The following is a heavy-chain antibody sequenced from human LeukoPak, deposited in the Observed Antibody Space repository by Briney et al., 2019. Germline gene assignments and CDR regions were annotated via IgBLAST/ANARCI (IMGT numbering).Heavy chain of an antibody. CDR3: ARDGPHYDFWSGPAY. CDR2: FSSSGGST. D-gene: IGHD3-3*01. V-gene: IGHV3-23*01. J-gene: IGHJ4*02. CDR1: GLTFSSYA. Sequence: GGSLRLSCAASGLTFSSYAMTWVRQAPGKGLEWVSTFSSSGGSTYYADSVKGRFTISRDSSKNTLFLQMDSLRAEDTAVYYCARDGPHYDFWSGPAYWGQGTLVTVSS.